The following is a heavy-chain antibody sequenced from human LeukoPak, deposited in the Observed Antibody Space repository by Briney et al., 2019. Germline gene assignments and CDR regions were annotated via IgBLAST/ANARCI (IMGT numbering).Heavy chain of an antibody. Sequence: GGSLRLSCAASGFTFSSYEMNWVRQPPGKGLEWISYISSIGTTIYYADSVKGRFTISRDNAKHSLFLQMNRLRADDTAVYFWARDGDQSTIGARPDHWGQGTLVTVSS. V-gene: IGHV3-48*03. D-gene: IGHD6-6*01. CDR3: ARDGDQSTIGARPDH. CDR2: ISSIGTTI. CDR1: GFTFSSYE. J-gene: IGHJ4*02.